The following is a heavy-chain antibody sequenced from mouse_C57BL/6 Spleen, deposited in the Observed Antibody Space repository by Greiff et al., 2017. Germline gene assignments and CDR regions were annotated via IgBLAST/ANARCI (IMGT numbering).Heavy chain of an antibody. D-gene: IGHD1-1*01. Sequence: EVKLVESGGGLVKHGGSLKLSCAASGFTFSSYAMSWVRQTPEKRLEWVATISDGGSYTYYPDNVKGRFTISRDNAKNNLYLQMSHLKSEDTAMYYCARDHGYGSIYYFDYWGQGTTLTVSS. V-gene: IGHV5-4*01. J-gene: IGHJ2*01. CDR1: GFTFSSYA. CDR3: ARDHGYGSIYYFDY. CDR2: ISDGGSYT.